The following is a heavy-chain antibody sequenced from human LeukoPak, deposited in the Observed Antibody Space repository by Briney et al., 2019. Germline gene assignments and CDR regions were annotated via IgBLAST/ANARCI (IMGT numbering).Heavy chain of an antibody. CDR2: IYSDGRTT. V-gene: IGHV3-74*01. Sequence: PGRSLRLSCVASGFTFSSSWMHWVRQAPGKGLVWVSRIYSDGRTTDYADSVRGRFTISRDNAKNMLYLQMSGLNAEDTAVYYCVRETFIAMVGSHALDIWGQGTMVTVSS. D-gene: IGHD6-19*01. J-gene: IGHJ3*02. CDR1: GFTFSSSW. CDR3: VRETFIAMVGSHALDI.